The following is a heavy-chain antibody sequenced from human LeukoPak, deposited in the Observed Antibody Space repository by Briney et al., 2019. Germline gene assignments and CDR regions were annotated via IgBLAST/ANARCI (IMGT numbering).Heavy chain of an antibody. J-gene: IGHJ5*02. V-gene: IGHV4-59*08. CDR1: GGSISSYY. CDR3: ARPYYYDSRIDP. CDR2: IYSSGST. D-gene: IGHD3-22*01. Sequence: PSETLSLTCTVSGGSISSYYWTWIRQPPGKGLEWIGQIYSSGSTNYNPSLKSRVTMSVDTSKNQFSLKLNSVTAADTAVYYCARPYYYDSRIDPWGQGILVTVSS.